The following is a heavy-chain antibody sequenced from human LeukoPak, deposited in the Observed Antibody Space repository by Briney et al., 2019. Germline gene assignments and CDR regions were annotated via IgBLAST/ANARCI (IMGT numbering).Heavy chain of an antibody. CDR2: ISGSGGST. J-gene: IGHJ4*02. CDR3: AIIYLIVGATTFDY. CDR1: GFTFSSYG. V-gene: IGHV3-23*01. Sequence: PGGSLRLSCAASGFTFSSYGMSWVRQAPGKGLEWVSAISGSGGSTYYADSVKGRFTISRDNSKNTLYLQMNSLRAEDTAVYYCAIIYLIVGATTFDYWGQGTLVTVSS. D-gene: IGHD1-26*01.